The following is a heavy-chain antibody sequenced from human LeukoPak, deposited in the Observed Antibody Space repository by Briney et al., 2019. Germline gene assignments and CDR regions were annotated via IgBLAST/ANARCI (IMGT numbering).Heavy chain of an antibody. J-gene: IGHJ3*02. D-gene: IGHD3-22*01. CDR3: AKVKTLIVAGYNDAFDI. V-gene: IGHV3-23*01. CDR1: GFTFSSYA. CDR2: MSGSGGIT. Sequence: GGSLRLSCAASGFTFSSYAMSWVRQAPGKGLEWVSAMSGSGGITDYADSVKGRFTISRDNSKNTLHLQMNSLRAEDTAVYYCAKVKTLIVAGYNDAFDIWGQGTMVTVSS.